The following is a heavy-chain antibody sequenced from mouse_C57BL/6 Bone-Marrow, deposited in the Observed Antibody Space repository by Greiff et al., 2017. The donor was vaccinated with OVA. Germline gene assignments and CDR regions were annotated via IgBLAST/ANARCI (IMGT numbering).Heavy chain of an antibody. Sequence: VQLQQPGAELVKPGASVKLFCKASGYTLTCFCMHWVKQRPGRGLEWVGRIDPYSGGSKYNEKFKSKATLTVDKPSCTAYMQPRSLTFEDSAVYYGARSLSAYFDYWGQGTTLTVSS. CDR2: IDPYSGGS. V-gene: IGHV1-72*01. CDR1: GYTLTCFC. CDR3: ARSLSAYFDY. J-gene: IGHJ2*01.